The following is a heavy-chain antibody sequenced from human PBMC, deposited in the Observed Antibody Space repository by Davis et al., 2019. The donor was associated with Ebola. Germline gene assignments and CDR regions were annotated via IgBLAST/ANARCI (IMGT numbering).Heavy chain of an antibody. CDR3: AKDGGYSSSSHYFDY. J-gene: IGHJ4*02. CDR2: ISGSGGST. Sequence: GESLKISCAASGFTFESYGMSWVRQAPGKGLEWLSAISGSGGSTYYAASVKGRFTISRDNSKNTLYLQMNSLRAEDTALYYCAKDGGYSSSSHYFDYWGQGTLVTVSS. CDR1: GFTFESYG. V-gene: IGHV3-23*01. D-gene: IGHD6-6*01.